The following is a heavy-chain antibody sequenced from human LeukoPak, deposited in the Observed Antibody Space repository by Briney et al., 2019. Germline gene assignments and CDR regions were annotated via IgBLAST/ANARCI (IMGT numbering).Heavy chain of an antibody. CDR3: AKDPNRYSSSWYPFDY. Sequence: GGSLRLSCAASGFTFDDYAMHWVRQAPGKGLEWVSGISWNSGSIGYADSVKGRFTISRDNAKNSLYLQMNSLRAEDTALYYCAKDPNRYSSSWYPFDYWGQGTLVTVSS. V-gene: IGHV3-9*01. CDR1: GFTFDDYA. CDR2: ISWNSGSI. J-gene: IGHJ4*02. D-gene: IGHD6-13*01.